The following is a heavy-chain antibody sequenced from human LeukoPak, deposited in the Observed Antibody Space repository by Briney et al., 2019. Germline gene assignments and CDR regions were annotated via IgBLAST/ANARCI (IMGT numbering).Heavy chain of an antibody. CDR1: GFTFSSYG. CDR3: ARGYYYDSSGYYYDY. V-gene: IGHV3-33*01. CDR2: IWYDGSNR. D-gene: IGHD3-22*01. Sequence: GGSLRLSCAASGFTFSSYGMHWVRQAPGKGLEWVAVIWYDGSNRYYADSVKGRFTISRDNSKNTLYLQMNSLRAEDTAVYYCARGYYYDSSGYYYDYWGQGTLVTVSS. J-gene: IGHJ4*02.